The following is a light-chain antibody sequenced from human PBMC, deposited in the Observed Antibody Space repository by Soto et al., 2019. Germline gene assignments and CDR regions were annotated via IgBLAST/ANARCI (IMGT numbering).Light chain of an antibody. CDR1: QSISIS. Sequence: DIQMTQSPSTLSAFVGDRVPITCRASQSISISLAWYQQKPGKAPKLLIYKASSLESGVPSRFSGSGSGTEFTLTISSLQPDDFATYYCQQYNSYSRTFGQGTKVDIK. V-gene: IGKV1-5*03. CDR3: QQYNSYSRT. CDR2: KAS. J-gene: IGKJ1*01.